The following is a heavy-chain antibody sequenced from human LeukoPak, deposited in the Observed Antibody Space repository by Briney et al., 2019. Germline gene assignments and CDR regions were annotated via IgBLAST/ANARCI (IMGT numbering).Heavy chain of an antibody. V-gene: IGHV1-69*06. CDR3: ARDGQLGLGDPY. D-gene: IGHD3-16*01. Sequence: ASVKVSCKASGGTFSSYAISWVRQAPGQGLEWMGGIIPIFGTANYAQKFQGRVTITADKSTSTAYMELSSLRSEDTAVYYCARDGQLGLGDPYWGQGTLVTVSS. CDR1: GGTFSSYA. CDR2: IIPIFGTA. J-gene: IGHJ4*02.